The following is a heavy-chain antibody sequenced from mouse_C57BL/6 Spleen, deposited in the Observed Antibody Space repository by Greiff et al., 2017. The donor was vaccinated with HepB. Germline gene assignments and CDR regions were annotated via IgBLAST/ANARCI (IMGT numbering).Heavy chain of an antibody. J-gene: IGHJ1*03. CDR2: IYPGDGDT. D-gene: IGHD2-5*01. CDR3: ARSWRYYSNSHWYFDV. CDR1: GYAFSSYW. Sequence: QVHVKQSGAELVKPGASVKISCKASGYAFSSYWMNWVKQRPGKGLEWIGQIYPGDGDTNYNGKFKGKATLTADKSPSTAYMQLSSLTSEDSAVYFCARSWRYYSNSHWYFDVWGTGTTVTVSS. V-gene: IGHV1-80*01.